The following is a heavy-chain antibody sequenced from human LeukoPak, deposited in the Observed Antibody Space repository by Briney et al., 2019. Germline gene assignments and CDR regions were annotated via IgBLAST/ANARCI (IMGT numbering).Heavy chain of an antibody. CDR1: GNYW. Sequence: GGSLRLSCAASGNYWMHWVRQGPGKGLEWVARLSSDGRSTNYADFVKGRATISRDNAKNTLFLEMSGLRADDTAVYYCARSYNYRFDYWGQGTLVVVSS. CDR3: ARSYNYRFDY. CDR2: LSSDGRST. V-gene: IGHV3-74*01. D-gene: IGHD3-22*01. J-gene: IGHJ4*02.